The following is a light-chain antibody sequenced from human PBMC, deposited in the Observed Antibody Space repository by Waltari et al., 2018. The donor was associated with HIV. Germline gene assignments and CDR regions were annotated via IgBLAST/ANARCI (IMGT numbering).Light chain of an antibody. J-gene: IGKJ4*02. CDR1: PSVSSY. V-gene: IGKV3-11*01. Sequence: EIVLTQSPGPLSLSSAERATLSCRASPSVSSYLAWYQQKPGQAPRLLIYDASNRATGIPARFSGRGSGTDFTLTINSLGAEDFAVYCCQESSDWPLTFGGGTKGEIK. CDR2: DAS. CDR3: QESSDWPLT.